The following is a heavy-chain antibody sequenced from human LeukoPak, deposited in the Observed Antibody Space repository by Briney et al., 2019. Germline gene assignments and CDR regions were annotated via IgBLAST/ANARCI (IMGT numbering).Heavy chain of an antibody. Sequence: GGSLRLSCAASGFTFSSYSMNWVRQAPGKGLEWVSSISSSSSYIYYADSVKGRFTISRDNAKNSLYLQMNSLRAEDTAVYYCASGYCSGGSCQHDYWGLGTLATVSS. CDR1: GFTFSSYS. J-gene: IGHJ4*02. CDR2: ISSSSSYI. CDR3: ASGYCSGGSCQHDY. V-gene: IGHV3-21*01. D-gene: IGHD2-15*01.